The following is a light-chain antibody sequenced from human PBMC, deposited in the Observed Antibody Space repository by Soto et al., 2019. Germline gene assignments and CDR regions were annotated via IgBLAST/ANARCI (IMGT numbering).Light chain of an antibody. J-gene: IGKJ1*01. CDR3: QQYDSSRT. Sequence: EIVLTQSPGTLSLSPGERATLSCRASQSVSSSYLAWYQQKPGQAPMLLFYGASTRPTDIPARFSGSGSGTDFTLTISRLEPEDFAVYYCQQYDSSRTFGQGTKVEIK. CDR2: GAS. CDR1: QSVSSSY. V-gene: IGKV3-20*01.